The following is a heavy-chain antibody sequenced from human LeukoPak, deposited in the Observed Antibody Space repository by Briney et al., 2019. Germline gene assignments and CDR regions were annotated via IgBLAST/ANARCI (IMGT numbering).Heavy chain of an antibody. Sequence: PGRSLRLSCAASGFTFSSYGMHWVRQAPGKGLEWVAVISYDGSNKYYADSVKGRFTISRDNSKNTLYLQMNSLRAEDTAVYYCAKDGSSWRKANYYYGMDVWGQGTTVTVSS. CDR1: GFTFSSYG. V-gene: IGHV3-30*18. CDR2: ISYDGSNK. CDR3: AKDGSSWRKANYYYGMDV. J-gene: IGHJ6*02. D-gene: IGHD6-13*01.